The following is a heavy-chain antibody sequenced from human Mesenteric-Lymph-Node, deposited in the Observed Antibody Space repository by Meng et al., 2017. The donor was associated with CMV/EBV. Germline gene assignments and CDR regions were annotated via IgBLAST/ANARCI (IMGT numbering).Heavy chain of an antibody. CDR3: ARDCSSTSCYHGYAFDI. D-gene: IGHD2-2*01. J-gene: IGHJ3*02. CDR1: GFTFSSYE. V-gene: IGHV3-48*03. Sequence: GGSLRLSCAASGFTFSSYEMNWVRQAPGKGLEWVSYISSSGTTIYYADSVKGRFTISRDNANNSLYLQMNSLRVEDTAVYYCARDCSSTSCYHGYAFDIWGQGTMVTVSS. CDR2: ISSSGTTI.